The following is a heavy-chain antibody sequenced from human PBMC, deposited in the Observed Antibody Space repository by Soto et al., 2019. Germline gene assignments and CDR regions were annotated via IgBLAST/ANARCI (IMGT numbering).Heavy chain of an antibody. J-gene: IGHJ4*02. V-gene: IGHV4-31*03. CDR3: ARSITMVRGVTHYFDY. Sequence: QVQLQESGPGLVKPSQTLSLTCTVSGGSISSGGYYWSWIRQHPGKGLEWIGYIYYSGSTYYNPSLKSRVTLSVDTSNNQFSMKLSSVTAADTAVYYCARSITMVRGVTHYFDYWGQGTLVTVSS. D-gene: IGHD3-10*01. CDR2: IYYSGST. CDR1: GGSISSGGYY.